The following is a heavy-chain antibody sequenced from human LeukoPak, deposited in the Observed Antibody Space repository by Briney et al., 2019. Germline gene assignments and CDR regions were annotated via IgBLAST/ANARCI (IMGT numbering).Heavy chain of an antibody. D-gene: IGHD3-9*01. CDR1: GGSVSSGSYY. J-gene: IGHJ5*02. CDR2: IYYSGST. V-gene: IGHV4-61*01. Sequence: SETLSFTCTVSGGSVSSGSYYWSWMRQPPGKGLEWIGYIYYSGSTNYNPSLKSRVTISVDTSKNRFSLKLSSVTAADTAVYYCARARYFDPGSIVDPWGQGTLVTVSS. CDR3: ARARYFDPGSIVDP.